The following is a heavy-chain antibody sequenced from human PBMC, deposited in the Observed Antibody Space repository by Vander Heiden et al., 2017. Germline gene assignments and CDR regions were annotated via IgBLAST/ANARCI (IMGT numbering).Heavy chain of an antibody. D-gene: IGHD6-19*01. CDR2: ISGSGGST. J-gene: IGHJ4*02. CDR1: GCTFSRYA. CDR3: AKGKATYSSGWYQGDY. Sequence: EVQLLESGGGLVQPGGSLRLSCAAPGCTFSRYAMSWVRQAPGKGLELVSAISGSGGSTHYADSVKGRFTISRDNSKNTLYLQMNSLRAEDTAVYYCAKGKATYSSGWYQGDYWGQGTLVTVSS. V-gene: IGHV3-23*01.